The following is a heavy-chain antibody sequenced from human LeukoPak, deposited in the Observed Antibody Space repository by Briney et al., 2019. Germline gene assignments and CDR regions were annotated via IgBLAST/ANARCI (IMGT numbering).Heavy chain of an antibody. CDR1: GFTFSSYS. CDR2: ISSSSSTI. D-gene: IGHD3-3*01. V-gene: IGHV3-48*01. Sequence: GGSLRLSCAASGFTFSSYSMNWVRQAPGKGLEWVSYISSSSSTIYYADSVKGRFTISRDNAKNSLYLQMNSLRAEDTAVYYCARVRIYDFWSGQDPHYYYYMDVWGKGTTVTVSS. CDR3: ARVRIYDFWSGQDPHYYYYMDV. J-gene: IGHJ6*03.